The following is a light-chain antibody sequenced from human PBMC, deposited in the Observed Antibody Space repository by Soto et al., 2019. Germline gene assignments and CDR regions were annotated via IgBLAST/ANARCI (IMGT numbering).Light chain of an antibody. V-gene: IGKV3D-15*01. CDR3: QQYNNWPPLT. Sequence: IVLTQSPATPSVSPGERATLFCRASQSVSSNLAWYQQRPGQAPRLLIFAASTRATGIPARFSGSGSGTEFTLTISSLQSEDFAVYFCQQYNNWPPLTFGGGTKVEIK. CDR2: AAS. CDR1: QSVSSN. J-gene: IGKJ4*01.